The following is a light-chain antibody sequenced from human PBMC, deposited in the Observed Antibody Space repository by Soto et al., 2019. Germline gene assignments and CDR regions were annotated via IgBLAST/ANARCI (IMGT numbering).Light chain of an antibody. Sequence: SYELTQPPSVSVSPGQTASITCSGDKLGDKYACWYQQKPGQSPVLVIYQDTKRPSGIPERFSGSNSGNTATLTIGGTQAMDEADYYCQAWEGKDVVFGGGTKLTVL. CDR3: QAWEGKDVV. CDR2: QDT. V-gene: IGLV3-1*01. CDR1: KLGDKY. J-gene: IGLJ2*01.